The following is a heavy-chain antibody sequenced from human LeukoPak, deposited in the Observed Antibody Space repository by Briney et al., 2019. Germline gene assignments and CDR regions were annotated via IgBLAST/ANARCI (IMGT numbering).Heavy chain of an antibody. CDR3: ARGGQTGTTHY. V-gene: IGHV1-69*05. Sequence: SVKVSCKASGYTFTSYYIRWVRQAPGQGLEWMGRIIPIFGTANYAQKFQGRVTITTDESTSTAYMELSSLRSEDTAVYYCARGGQTGTTHYWGQGTLVTVSS. J-gene: IGHJ4*02. CDR1: GYTFTSYY. CDR2: IIPIFGTA. D-gene: IGHD1-1*01.